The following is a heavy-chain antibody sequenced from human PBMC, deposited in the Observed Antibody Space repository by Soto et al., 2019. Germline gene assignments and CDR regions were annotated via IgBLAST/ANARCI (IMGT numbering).Heavy chain of an antibody. Sequence: EVQLVESGGGLVQPGGSLRLSCAASGFTFSSYDMHWVRQATGKGLEWVSAIGTAGDTYYPGSVKGRFTISRENAKNSLYLQMNSLRAEDTAVYYCARAIGDGYMRARTLIYFDYWGQGTLVTVSS. J-gene: IGHJ4*02. CDR3: ARAIGDGYMRARTLIYFDY. D-gene: IGHD5-12*01. CDR1: GFTFSSYD. CDR2: IGTAGDT. V-gene: IGHV3-13*01.